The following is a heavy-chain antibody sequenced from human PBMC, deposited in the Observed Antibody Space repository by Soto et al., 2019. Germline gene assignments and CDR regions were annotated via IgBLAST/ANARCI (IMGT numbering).Heavy chain of an antibody. D-gene: IGHD6-19*01. CDR1: GGSISSYY. CDR2: IYYSGST. Sequence: QVQLQESGPGLVKPSETLSLTCTVSGGSISSYYWSWIRQPPGKGLEWIGYIYYSGSTNYNPSLKGRVTISVDTSKNQFSLKLSSVTAADTAVYYCARGRGSGWSYYYYYGMDVWGQGTTVTVSS. CDR3: ARGRGSGWSYYYYYGMDV. V-gene: IGHV4-59*01. J-gene: IGHJ6*02.